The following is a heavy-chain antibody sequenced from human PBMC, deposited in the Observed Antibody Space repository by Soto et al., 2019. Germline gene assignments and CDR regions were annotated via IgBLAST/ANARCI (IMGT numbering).Heavy chain of an antibody. Sequence: QVQLVESGGGVVQPGRSLRLSCAASGFTFSSYAMHWVRQAPGKGLEWVAVISYDGSNKYYADSVKGRFTISRDNSKNTLYLQMNSLRAEDTAVYYCARVRYSSGWETFDYWGQGTLVTVSS. CDR2: ISYDGSNK. CDR3: ARVRYSSGWETFDY. CDR1: GFTFSSYA. V-gene: IGHV3-30-3*01. D-gene: IGHD6-19*01. J-gene: IGHJ4*02.